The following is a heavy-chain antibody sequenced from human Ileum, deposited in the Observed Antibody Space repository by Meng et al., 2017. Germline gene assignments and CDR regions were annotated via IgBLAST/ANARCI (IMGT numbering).Heavy chain of an antibody. CDR3: VHRLVADQHWFDP. V-gene: IGHV2-5*02. CDR1: GSSLNTVGLG. Sequence: QITLKESGPTLVEPTETLTLTCTFSGSSLNTVGLGVGWIRQPPGKALEWLALIYWDDEYRYSPSLRSRLTITKDTSRNQVVLRMTNVAPVDAGTYYCVHRLVADQHWFDPWGQGTLVTVSS. CDR2: IYWDDEY. J-gene: IGHJ5*02.